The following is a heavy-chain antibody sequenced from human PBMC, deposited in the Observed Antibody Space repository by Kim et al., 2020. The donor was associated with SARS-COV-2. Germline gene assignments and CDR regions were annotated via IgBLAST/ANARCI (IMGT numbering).Heavy chain of an antibody. Sequence: RCTISRDNAKNALYLQMNSLRAEDTAVYYCARVLNDYDSSGFPPPVSAGYWGQGTLVTVSS. J-gene: IGHJ4*02. D-gene: IGHD3-22*01. CDR3: ARVLNDYDSSGFPPPVSAGY. V-gene: IGHV3-48*03.